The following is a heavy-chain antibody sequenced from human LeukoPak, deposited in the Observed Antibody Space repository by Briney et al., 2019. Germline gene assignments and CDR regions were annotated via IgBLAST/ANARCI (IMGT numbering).Heavy chain of an antibody. CDR3: ARDGSNWRDSPPDY. CDR1: GVSISSSDW. J-gene: IGHJ4*02. D-gene: IGHD1-26*01. Sequence: PSETLSLTCAVSGVSISSSDWWSWVRQPPGKGLEWVSYISTSSRSIYYADSVKGRFTISRDNAKNSLYLQMNSLRAEDTAMYFCARDGSNWRDSPPDYWGQGTLVTVSP. V-gene: IGHV3-48*01. CDR2: ISTSSRSI.